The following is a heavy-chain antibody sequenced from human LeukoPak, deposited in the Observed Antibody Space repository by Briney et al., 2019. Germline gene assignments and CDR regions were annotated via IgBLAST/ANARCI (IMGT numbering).Heavy chain of an antibody. V-gene: IGHV4-4*02. Sequence: SETLSLTCVVSGGSISDSFDHYWSWVRQPPGKGFEWIAEVHHTGRTIYSPSFAGRVTISPDTSKNQISLQLTSVTAADTAVYYCAREEVAATRWFDLWGQGTLVTVSS. D-gene: IGHD2-15*01. CDR2: VHHTGRT. J-gene: IGHJ5*02. CDR1: GGSISDSFDHY. CDR3: AREEVAATRWFDL.